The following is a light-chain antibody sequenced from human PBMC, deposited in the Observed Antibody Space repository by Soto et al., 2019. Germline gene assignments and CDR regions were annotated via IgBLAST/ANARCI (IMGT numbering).Light chain of an antibody. CDR2: DVS. CDR3: WPYSTSNTRQIV. Sequence: QSALTQPASVSGSPGQSITISCTGTSSDVGGYNYVSWYQQHPGKAPKFMIYDVSNRPSGVSNRFSGSKSGNTASLTLSGAQGEEEAGFFWWPYSTSNTRQIVFGTGTKLTVL. CDR1: SSDVGGYNY. V-gene: IGLV2-14*01. J-gene: IGLJ1*01.